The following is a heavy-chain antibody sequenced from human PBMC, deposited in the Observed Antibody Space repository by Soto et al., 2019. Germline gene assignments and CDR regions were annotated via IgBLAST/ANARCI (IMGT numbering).Heavy chain of an antibody. Sequence: EVQLLESGGGLVQPGGSLRLSCAASGSTFAHQAMSWVRQAPGTGLEWVSAVSGSGGGTYYADSVKGRFTISRDNSKNTLSLQMKSLRVEDTAVYYCVTEGGDSSSLVDNYFDDWGQGALVTVSS. V-gene: IGHV3-23*01. D-gene: IGHD1-26*01. CDR2: VSGSGGGT. J-gene: IGHJ4*02. CDR1: GSTFAHQA. CDR3: VTEGGDSSSLVDNYFDD.